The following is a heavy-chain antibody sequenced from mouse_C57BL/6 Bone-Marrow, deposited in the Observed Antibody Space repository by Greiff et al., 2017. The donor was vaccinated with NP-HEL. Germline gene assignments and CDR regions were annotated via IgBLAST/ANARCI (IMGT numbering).Heavy chain of an antibody. CDR3: ARFGDGYWAWFAY. V-gene: IGHV1-64*01. D-gene: IGHD2-3*01. J-gene: IGHJ3*01. Sequence: VQLQQPGAELVKPGASVKLSCKASGYTFTSYWMHWVKQRPGQGLEWIGMIHPNSGSTNYNEKFKSKATLTVDKSSSTAYMQLSSLTSEDSAVYFCARFGDGYWAWFAYWGQGTLVTVSA. CDR1: GYTFTSYW. CDR2: IHPNSGST.